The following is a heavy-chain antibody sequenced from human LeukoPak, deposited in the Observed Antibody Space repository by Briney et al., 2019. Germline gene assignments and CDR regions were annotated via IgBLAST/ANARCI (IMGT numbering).Heavy chain of an antibody. D-gene: IGHD4-17*01. J-gene: IGHJ4*02. Sequence: ASVKVSCKTSGYTFTDYYIHWVRQAPGQGLEWMGGIIPIFGTANYAQKFQGRVTITTDESTSTAYMELSSLRSEDTAVYYCARDKDYGEGGFDYWGQGTLVTVSS. CDR3: ARDKDYGEGGFDY. V-gene: IGHV1-69*05. CDR1: GYTFTDYY. CDR2: IIPIFGTA.